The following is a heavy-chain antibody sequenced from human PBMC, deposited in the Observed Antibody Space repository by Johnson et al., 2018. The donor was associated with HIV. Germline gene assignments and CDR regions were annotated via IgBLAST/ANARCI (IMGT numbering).Heavy chain of an antibody. V-gene: IGHV3-33*08. J-gene: IGHJ3*02. CDR3: ARVGIHLWLGQTSPKNAFDI. CDR2: IRYDGSNK. CDR1: GFTFSSYA. D-gene: IGHD5-18*01. Sequence: QVKLVESGGGVVQPGRSLRLSCAASGFTFSSYAMHWVRQAPGKGLEWVAFIRYDGSNKYYADSVKGRFTISRDNSKNTLYLQMSSLRAEDTALYYCARVGIHLWLGQTSPKNAFDIWGQGTMVTVSS.